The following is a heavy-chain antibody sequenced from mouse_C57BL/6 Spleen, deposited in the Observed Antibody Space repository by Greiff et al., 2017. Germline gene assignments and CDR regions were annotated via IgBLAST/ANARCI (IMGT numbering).Heavy chain of an antibody. CDR2: INPNNGGT. J-gene: IGHJ4*01. CDR1: GYTFTDYN. V-gene: IGHV1-18*01. D-gene: IGHD1-1*01. Sequence: VQLQQSGPELVKPGASVKIPCKASGYTFTDYNMDWVKQSHGKSLEWIGDINPNNGGTIYNQKFKGKATLTVDKSSSTAYMELRSLTSEDTAVYYCARAGYGSSSHAMDYWGQGTSVTVSS. CDR3: ARAGYGSSSHAMDY.